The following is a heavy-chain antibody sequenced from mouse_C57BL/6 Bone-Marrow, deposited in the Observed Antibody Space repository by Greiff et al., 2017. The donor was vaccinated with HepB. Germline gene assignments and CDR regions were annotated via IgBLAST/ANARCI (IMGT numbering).Heavy chain of an antibody. Sequence: QVQLQQSGAELVKPGASVKISCKASGYAFSSYWMNWVKQRPGKGLEWIGQIYPGDGDTNYNGKFKGKATLTADKSSSTAYMQLSSLTSEDSAVYFCARVYYYGSSPLDYWGQGTTLTVSS. CDR2: IYPGDGDT. CDR1: GYAFSSYW. CDR3: ARVYYYGSSPLDY. J-gene: IGHJ2*01. D-gene: IGHD1-1*01. V-gene: IGHV1-80*01.